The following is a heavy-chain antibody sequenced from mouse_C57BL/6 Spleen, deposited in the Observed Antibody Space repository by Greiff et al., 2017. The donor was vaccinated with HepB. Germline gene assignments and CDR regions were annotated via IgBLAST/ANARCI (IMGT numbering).Heavy chain of an antibody. V-gene: IGHV1-52*01. CDR2: IDPSDSET. J-gene: IGHJ2*01. D-gene: IGHD2-4*01. CDR1: GYTFTSYW. Sequence: QVHVKQPGAELVRPGSSVKLSCKASGYTFTSYWMHWVKQRPIQGLEWIGNIDPSDSETHYNQKFKDKATLTEDKSSSTAYMQLSSLTSEDSAVYYCARGDYYDNYVGYWGQGTTLTVSS. CDR3: ARGDYYDNYVGY.